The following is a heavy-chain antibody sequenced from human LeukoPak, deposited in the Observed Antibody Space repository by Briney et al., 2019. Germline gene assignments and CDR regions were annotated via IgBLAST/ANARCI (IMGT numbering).Heavy chain of an antibody. CDR3: ARGGGMVRGVIGY. CDR2: INPNSGGT. Sequence: GASVKVSCKASGYTFTGYYMHWVRQAPGQGLEWMGWINPNSGGTNYAQKFQGRVTMTRDMSISTAYMELSRLRSDDTAVYYCARGGGMVRGVIGYWGQGTLVTVSS. J-gene: IGHJ4*02. D-gene: IGHD3-10*01. CDR1: GYTFTGYY. V-gene: IGHV1-2*02.